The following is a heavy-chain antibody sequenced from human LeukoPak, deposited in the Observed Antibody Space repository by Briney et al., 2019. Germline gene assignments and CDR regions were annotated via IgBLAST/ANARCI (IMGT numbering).Heavy chain of an antibody. CDR1: GFTFSSYS. V-gene: IGHV3-21*01. CDR3: ARDPYYDSSGSTHFDH. CDR2: ISSSSSYI. Sequence: PGGSLRLSCAASGFTFSSYSMNWVRQAPGKGLEWVSSISSSSSYIYYADSVKGRFTISRDNAKNSLYLQMNSLRAEDTAVYYCARDPYYDSSGSTHFDHWGQGTLVTVSS. J-gene: IGHJ4*02. D-gene: IGHD3-22*01.